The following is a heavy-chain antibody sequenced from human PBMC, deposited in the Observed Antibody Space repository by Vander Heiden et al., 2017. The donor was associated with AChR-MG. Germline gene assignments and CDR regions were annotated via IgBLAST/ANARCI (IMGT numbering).Heavy chain of an antibody. CDR3: SREGPKDLYNYGPSVIHTQFDY. CDR2: TYYRSKWYN. Sequence: QVQLQQSGPGLVKPSQTLSLTCAISGDSVSSNSAAWNWIRQSPSRGLEWLGRTYYRSKWYNDYAVSVKSRITINPDTSKNQFSLQLNSVTPEDTAVYYCSREGPKDLYNYGPSVIHTQFDYWGQGTLVTVSS. J-gene: IGHJ4*02. CDR1: GDSVSSNSAA. V-gene: IGHV6-1*01. D-gene: IGHD5-18*01.